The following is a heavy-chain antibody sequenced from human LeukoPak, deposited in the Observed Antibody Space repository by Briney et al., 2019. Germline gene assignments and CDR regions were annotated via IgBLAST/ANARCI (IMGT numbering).Heavy chain of an antibody. Sequence: NPSETLSLTCTVSGGSITSYYWTWIRQPPGKGLEWIGYIYYRGSTDYNPSLKSRVTISVDTSTNQFSLKLTSVTAADTAVYYCARHTPTSSCSGSTCYSLNSYYYGMDVWGQGTTVTVSS. CDR2: IYYRGST. CDR3: ARHTPTSSCSGSTCYSLNSYYYGMDV. V-gene: IGHV4-59*08. CDR1: GGSITSYY. J-gene: IGHJ6*02. D-gene: IGHD2-15*01.